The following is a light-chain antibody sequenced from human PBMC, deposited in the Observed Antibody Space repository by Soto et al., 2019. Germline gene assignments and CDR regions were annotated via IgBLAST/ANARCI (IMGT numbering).Light chain of an antibody. V-gene: IGLV2-14*01. Sequence: QSALTQPASVSGSPGQSITISCTGTSSDVGGYNYVSWYQQHLGQAPKLMIYEVSNRPSRVSNCLSGSNSSNTASLTISGLQAEDEAYYYWSSYTSSSPYVFGTGTKVTVL. J-gene: IGLJ1*01. CDR2: EVS. CDR1: SSDVGGYNY. CDR3: SSYTSSSPYV.